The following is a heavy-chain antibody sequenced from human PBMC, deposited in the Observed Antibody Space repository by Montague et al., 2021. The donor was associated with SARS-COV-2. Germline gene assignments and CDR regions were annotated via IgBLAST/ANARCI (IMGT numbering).Heavy chain of an antibody. CDR3: ARGRIEVSMIVVVLTGASYYMDV. CDR1: GGSFSGHY. V-gene: IGHV4-34*01. Sequence: SETLSLTCAVYGGSFSGHYWSWIRQPPGKGLEWIGEINNSGSTNYNPSLKSRVTISVDTSKNQFSLKSHSVTAADTAVYYCARGRIEVSMIVVVLTGASYYMDVWGQGTTVTVSS. CDR2: INNSGST. D-gene: IGHD3-22*01. J-gene: IGHJ6*03.